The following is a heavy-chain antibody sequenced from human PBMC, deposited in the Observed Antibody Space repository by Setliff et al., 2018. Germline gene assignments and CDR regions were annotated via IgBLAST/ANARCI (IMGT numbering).Heavy chain of an antibody. CDR2: MNPNSGNT. V-gene: IGHV1-8*02. CDR3: ARGVPFWSGYYTGYYYYYGMDV. D-gene: IGHD3-3*01. Sequence: GASVKVSCKASGYTFTSYDINWVRQATGQGLEWMGWMNPNSGNTGYAQKLQGRVTMTRNTSISTAYMELSSLRSEDTAVYYCARGVPFWSGYYTGYYYYYGMDVWGQGTTVTVSS. J-gene: IGHJ6*02. CDR1: GYTFTSYD.